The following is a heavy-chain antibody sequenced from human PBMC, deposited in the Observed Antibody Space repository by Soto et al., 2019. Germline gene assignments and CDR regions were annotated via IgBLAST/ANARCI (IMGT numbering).Heavy chain of an antibody. CDR1: GFTFSSYS. J-gene: IGHJ6*03. V-gene: IGHV3-48*01. Sequence: EVQLVESGGGLVQPGGSLRLSCAASGFTFSSYSMNWVRQAPGKGLERVSYISSSSSTIYYADSVKGRFTISRDNAKKSLYLQMNSLRAEDTAVYYCARVGGYDYNGYYYYMDVWGKGTTVTVSS. CDR3: ARVGGYDYNGYYYYMDV. D-gene: IGHD5-12*01. CDR2: ISSSSSTI.